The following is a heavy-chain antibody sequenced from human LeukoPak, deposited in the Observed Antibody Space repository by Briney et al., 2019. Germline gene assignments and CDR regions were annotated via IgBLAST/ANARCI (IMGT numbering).Heavy chain of an antibody. J-gene: IGHJ4*02. V-gene: IGHV4-34*01. CDR3: ARVPITDCSSTSCSTYFDY. CDR1: GGSFSSYY. CDR2: ISHSGST. Sequence: TSETLSLTCAVYGGSFSSYYWSWIRQPPGKGLEWIGEISHSGSTNYNPSLKSRVTTSVDTSKNQFSLKLSSVTAADTAVYYCARVPITDCSSTSCSTYFDYWGQGTLVTVSS. D-gene: IGHD2-2*02.